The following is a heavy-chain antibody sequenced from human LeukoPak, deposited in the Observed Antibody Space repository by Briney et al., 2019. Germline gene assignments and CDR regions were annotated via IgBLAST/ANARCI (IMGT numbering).Heavy chain of an antibody. CDR1: GYTFTGYY. Sequence: GASVKVSCKASGYTFTGYYMHWVRQAPGQGLEWMGWINPNSSGTNYAQKFQGRVTMTRDTSISTAYMELSRLRSDDTAVYYCARDKGELLRYYYYYYMDVWGKGTTVTVSS. V-gene: IGHV1-2*02. J-gene: IGHJ6*03. CDR2: INPNSSGT. D-gene: IGHD1-26*01. CDR3: ARDKGELLRYYYYYYMDV.